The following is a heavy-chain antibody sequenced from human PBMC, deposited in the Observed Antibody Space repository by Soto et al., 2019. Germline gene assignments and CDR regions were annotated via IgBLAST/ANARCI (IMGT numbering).Heavy chain of an antibody. V-gene: IGHV3-23*01. CDR3: AKDRPPYGDYVGGADY. CDR1: GFTFSSYA. CDR2: IVGSGGST. Sequence: EVQLLESGGGLVQPGGSLRLSCAASGFTFSSYAMSWVRQAPGTVLWWASAIVGSGGSTNYADSVKDRFTISRDNSKNTLYLQMNSLRAEDTAVYYCAKDRPPYGDYVGGADYWGQGTMVTVSS. D-gene: IGHD4-17*01. J-gene: IGHJ4*02.